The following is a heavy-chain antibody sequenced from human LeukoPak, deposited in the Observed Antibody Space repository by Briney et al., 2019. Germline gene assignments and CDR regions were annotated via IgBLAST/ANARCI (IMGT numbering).Heavy chain of an antibody. J-gene: IGHJ4*02. Sequence: GGSLRLPCAASGFTVSSNYMSWVRQAPGKGLEWVSVIYSGGSTYYADSVEGRFTISRHNSKNTLYLQMNSLRAEDTAVYYCAGDSYGENFDYWGQGTLVTVSS. CDR2: IYSGGST. CDR1: GFTVSSNY. D-gene: IGHD5-18*01. CDR3: AGDSYGENFDY. V-gene: IGHV3-53*04.